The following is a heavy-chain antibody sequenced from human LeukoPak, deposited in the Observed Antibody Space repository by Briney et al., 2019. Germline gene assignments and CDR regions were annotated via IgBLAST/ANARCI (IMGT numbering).Heavy chain of an antibody. CDR2: INPMFNTA. V-gene: IGHV1-69*08. J-gene: IGHJ4*02. D-gene: IGHD1-20*01. CDR3: AREAKTSNWNSEPYLDY. CDR1: GGTFSSYS. Sequence: SVKVSCKASGGTFSSYSFTWVRQAPGQGLEWMGRINPMFNTANYAQDFQGRVTITADKSTSTAFMELITLRSEDTAVYYCAREAKTSNWNSEPYLDYWGQGTLITVSS.